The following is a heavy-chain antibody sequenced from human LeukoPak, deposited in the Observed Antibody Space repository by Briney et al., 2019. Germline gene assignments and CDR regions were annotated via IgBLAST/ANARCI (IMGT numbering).Heavy chain of an antibody. Sequence: GGSLRLSCAASGFTFSDSARHWVRQASGKGLEWVGRIRSKANSYATAYAASVKGKFTISRDDSKNTLYLQMTSLRAEDTAVYFCAKLAQGFWSNFDYWGQGTLVTVSS. D-gene: IGHD3-3*01. CDR2: IRSKANSYAT. V-gene: IGHV3-73*01. CDR1: GFTFSDSA. CDR3: AKLAQGFWSNFDY. J-gene: IGHJ4*02.